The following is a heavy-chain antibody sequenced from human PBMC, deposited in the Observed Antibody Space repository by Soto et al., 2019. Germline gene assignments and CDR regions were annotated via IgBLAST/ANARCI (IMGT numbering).Heavy chain of an antibody. J-gene: IGHJ4*02. V-gene: IGHV3-21*04. D-gene: IGHD2-2*01. CDR2: FSSSSSDT. Sequence: GGSLRLSCAASGFTFSSYSMNWVRQAPGKGLEWFSSFSSSSSDTYYADSVKGRFTISRDNSKNTLSLQMNSLRAEDTAVYYCAKLGSSSWSPHYYFDYWGQGTLVTVSS. CDR3: AKLGSSSWSPHYYFDY. CDR1: GFTFSSYS.